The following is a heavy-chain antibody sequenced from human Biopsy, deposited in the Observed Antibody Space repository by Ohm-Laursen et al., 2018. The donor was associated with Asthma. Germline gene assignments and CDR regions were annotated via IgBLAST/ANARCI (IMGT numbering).Heavy chain of an antibody. CDR2: ISGSGGST. V-gene: IGHV3-23*01. J-gene: IGHJ4*02. Sequence: GSLRLSCAASGFTFSSYAMSWVRQAPGKGLEWVSAISGSGGSTYYADSVRGRFTISRDNSKNTLYLQMNSLRAEDTAVYNCATFPYGDYLPLDYWGQGTLVTVSS. CDR3: ATFPYGDYLPLDY. D-gene: IGHD4-17*01. CDR1: GFTFSSYA.